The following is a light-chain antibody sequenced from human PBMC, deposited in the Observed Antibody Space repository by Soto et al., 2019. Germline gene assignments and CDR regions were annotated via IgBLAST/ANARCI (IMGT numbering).Light chain of an antibody. CDR3: QQYNSYSGT. V-gene: IGKV1-5*03. J-gene: IGKJ1*01. CDR2: MAS. CDR1: QSISSW. Sequence: DIQMTQSPSTLSASVGDRVTITCRASQSISSWSAWYQQKPGKAPKLLIYMASSLESGVPSRFSGSGSGTEFTLTISSLQPDDFATYYCQQYNSYSGTFGQGTKVEIK.